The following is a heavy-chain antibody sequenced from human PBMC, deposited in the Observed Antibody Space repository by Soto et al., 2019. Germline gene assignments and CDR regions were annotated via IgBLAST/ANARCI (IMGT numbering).Heavy chain of an antibody. CDR3: ARAGAGQKGSSSWPDDAFDI. CDR1: GGSISSGGYY. D-gene: IGHD6-13*01. Sequence: QVQLQESGPGLVKPSQTLSLTCTVSGGSISSGGYYWSWIRQHPGKGLEWIGYISYSGSTYYNSSLNSRVNISVETSKNQFSLKLTSVTAADTAVYYCARAGAGQKGSSSWPDDAFDIWGQGTMVTVSS. J-gene: IGHJ3*02. V-gene: IGHV4-31*03. CDR2: ISYSGST.